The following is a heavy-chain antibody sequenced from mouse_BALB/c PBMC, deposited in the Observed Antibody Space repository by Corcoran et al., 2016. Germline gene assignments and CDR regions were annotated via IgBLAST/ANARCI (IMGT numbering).Heavy chain of an antibody. CDR1: GYTFTSYV. CDR3: AKGFYDYDEGLFAY. CDR2: INPYNDGT. Sequence: EVQLQQSGPELVKPGASVKMSYKASGYTFTSYVMHWVKQKPGQGLEWIGYINPYNDGTKYNEKFKGKATLTSDKSSSTAYMELSSLTSEDSAVYYCAKGFYDYDEGLFAYWGQGTLVTVSA. D-gene: IGHD2-4*01. J-gene: IGHJ3*01. V-gene: IGHV1S136*01.